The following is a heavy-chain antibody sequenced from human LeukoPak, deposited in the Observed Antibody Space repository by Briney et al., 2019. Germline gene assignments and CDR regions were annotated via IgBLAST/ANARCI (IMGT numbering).Heavy chain of an antibody. CDR2: IYSTGRS. CDR3: ARDGPRSGYDLGHFGN. CDR1: GGSISNYF. V-gene: IGHV4-4*07. J-gene: IGHJ4*02. D-gene: IGHD5-12*01. Sequence: SETLSLTCTVSGGSISNYFWSWVRQPAGKGLEWIGRIYSTGRSDYNPSLKSRITMSVDTSKNQFPLKLSSVTAADPAGSYCARDGPRSGYDLGHFGNLGQGTLATASS.